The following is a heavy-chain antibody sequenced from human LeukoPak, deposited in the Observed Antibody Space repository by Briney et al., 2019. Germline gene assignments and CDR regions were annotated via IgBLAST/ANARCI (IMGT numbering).Heavy chain of an antibody. V-gene: IGHV1-69*04. D-gene: IGHD3-22*01. CDR2: IIPILGIA. J-gene: IGHJ3*02. Sequence: SVNVSCKASGGTFSSYAISWVRQAPGQGLEWMGRIIPILGIANYAQKFQGRVTITADKSTSTAYMELSSLRSEDTAVYYCARLKLGYDSRAGAFDIWGQGTMVTVSS. CDR1: GGTFSSYA. CDR3: ARLKLGYDSRAGAFDI.